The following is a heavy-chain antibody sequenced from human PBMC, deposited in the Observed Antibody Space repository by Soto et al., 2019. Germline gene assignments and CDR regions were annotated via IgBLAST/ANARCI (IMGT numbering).Heavy chain of an antibody. Sequence: QVQLQQWGAGLLKPSETLSLTCAVYGGFVTSGSYYWSWIRQPPGKGLEWIGEMSHSGGTHFKPSVKSRVTISVDTSKNQFPRKMSSVTAADTALYYCARVERGTATAGVDSFDIWGPGTMVTVSS. CDR1: GGFVTSGSYY. CDR2: MSHSGGT. CDR3: ARVERGTATAGVDSFDI. J-gene: IGHJ3*02. D-gene: IGHD2-21*02. V-gene: IGHV4-34*01.